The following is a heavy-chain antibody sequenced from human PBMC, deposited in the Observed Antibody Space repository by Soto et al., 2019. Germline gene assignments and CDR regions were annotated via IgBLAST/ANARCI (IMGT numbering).Heavy chain of an antibody. Sequence: QVQLVESGGGVVQPGRSLRLSCAASGFTFSSYAMHWVRQAPGKGLEWVAVISYDGSNKYYADSVKGRFTISRDNSKNTLYLQMNSLRAEDTAVYYCARGGSGGSRTSDYWGQGTLVTVSS. D-gene: IGHD2-15*01. CDR2: ISYDGSNK. V-gene: IGHV3-30-3*01. CDR3: ARGGSGGSRTSDY. CDR1: GFTFSSYA. J-gene: IGHJ4*02.